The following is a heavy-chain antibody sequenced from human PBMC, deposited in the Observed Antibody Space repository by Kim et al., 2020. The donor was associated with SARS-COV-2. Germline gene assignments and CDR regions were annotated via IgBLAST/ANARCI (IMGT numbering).Heavy chain of an antibody. CDR1: GFTFSNAW. V-gene: IGHV3-15*01. CDR3: TTIPYCGGDCWGGRNFDY. D-gene: IGHD2-21*01. CDR2: IKSKTDGGTT. J-gene: IGHJ4*02. Sequence: GGSLRLSCAASGFTFSNAWMSWVRQAPGKGLEWVGRIKSKTDGGTTDYAAPVKGRFTISRDDSKNTLYLQMNSLKTEDTAVYYCTTIPYCGGDCWGGRNFDYWGQGTLVTVSS.